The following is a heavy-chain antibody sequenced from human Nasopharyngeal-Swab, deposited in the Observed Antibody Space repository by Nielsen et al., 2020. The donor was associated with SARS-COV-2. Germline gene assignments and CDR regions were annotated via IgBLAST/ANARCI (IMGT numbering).Heavy chain of an antibody. CDR2: ISGSGGST. V-gene: IGHV3-23*01. Sequence: GESLKISCAASGFTFSSYAMSWVRQAPGKGPEWVSAISGSGGSTYYADSVKGRFTISRDNSKNTLYLQMNSLRAEDTAVYYCAKGSSGWSYYYYGMDVWGQGTTVTVSS. CDR1: GFTFSSYA. D-gene: IGHD6-19*01. CDR3: AKGSSGWSYYYYGMDV. J-gene: IGHJ6*02.